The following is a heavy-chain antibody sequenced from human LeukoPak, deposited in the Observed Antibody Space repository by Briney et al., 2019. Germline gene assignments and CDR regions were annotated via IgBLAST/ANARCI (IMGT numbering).Heavy chain of an antibody. CDR1: GYTFTSYY. CDR2: INPSGGST. CDR3: ARKSAVGARLSFFDL. D-gene: IGHD1-26*01. Sequence: ASVKVSCKASGYTFTSYYMHWVRQAPGQGLEWMGIINPSGGSTSYAQKFQGRVSMTRDTSTSTVYMELSSLRSEDTAVYYCARKSAVGARLSFFDLWGRGTLSLSPQ. V-gene: IGHV1-46*01. J-gene: IGHJ2*01.